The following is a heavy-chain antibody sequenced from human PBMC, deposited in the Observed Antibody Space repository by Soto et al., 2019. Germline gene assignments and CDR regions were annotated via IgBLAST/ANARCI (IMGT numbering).Heavy chain of an antibody. Sequence: GGSLRLSCAASGFSFSVYALHWVRQAPGKGLEWVALISYDGRNKYYADSVQGRFTISRDNSKNTLYLQMNSLRSEDTAVYYCARDRLSHGDHFYLDYWGQGALVTVSS. CDR2: ISYDGRNK. V-gene: IGHV3-30*04. J-gene: IGHJ4*02. D-gene: IGHD4-17*01. CDR3: ARDRLSHGDHFYLDY. CDR1: GFSFSVYA.